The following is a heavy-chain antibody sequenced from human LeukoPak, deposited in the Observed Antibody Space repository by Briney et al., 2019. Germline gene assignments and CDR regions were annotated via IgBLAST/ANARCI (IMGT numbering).Heavy chain of an antibody. CDR1: GFTFSTYV. CDR3: AKAHRSGMYYFDY. Sequence: GGSLRLSCAASGFTFSTYVMHWVRQAPGQGLEWVAVISYGGGNKYYADSVKGRFSISRDDSKNTLYLQMNSLRDEDTAVYYCAKAHRSGMYYFDYWGQGTLVTVSS. D-gene: IGHD3-3*01. CDR2: ISYGGGNK. V-gene: IGHV3-30*18. J-gene: IGHJ4*02.